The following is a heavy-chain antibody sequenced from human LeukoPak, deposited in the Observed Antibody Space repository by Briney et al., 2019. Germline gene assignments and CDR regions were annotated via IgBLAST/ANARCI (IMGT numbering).Heavy chain of an antibody. J-gene: IGHJ6*02. V-gene: IGHV3-48*03. CDR2: ISSSGSTI. CDR1: AFTFSSYE. D-gene: IGHD2-2*01. CDR3: ARDEEKYQLPDYYYYGMDV. Sequence: GGSLRLSCAASAFTFSSYEMNWVRQAPGKGLEWVSYISSSGSTIYYADSVKGRFTISRDNAKNSLYLQMNSLRAEDTAVYYCARDEEKYQLPDYYYYGMDVWGQGTTVTVSS.